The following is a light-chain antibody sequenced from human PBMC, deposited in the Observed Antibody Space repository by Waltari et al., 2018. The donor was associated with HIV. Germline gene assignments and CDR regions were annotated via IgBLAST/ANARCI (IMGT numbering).Light chain of an antibody. J-gene: IGLJ3*02. CDR1: SSNIGNDY. CDR2: ANN. Sequence: SVLTQPPSVSAAPGQKVTISCSGTSSNIGNDYVSWYQPLPGAAPKLLIYANNPRPSGIPDQFSGSKSGTSATLAITGLQTGDEADYYCGTWDTSLSGAVFGGGTKLTVL. CDR3: GTWDTSLSGAV. V-gene: IGLV1-51*01.